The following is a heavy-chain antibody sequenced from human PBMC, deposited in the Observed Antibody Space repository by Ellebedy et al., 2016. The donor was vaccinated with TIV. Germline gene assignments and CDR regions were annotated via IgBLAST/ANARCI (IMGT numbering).Heavy chain of an antibody. D-gene: IGHD1-7*01. CDR1: GFTFSSYA. CDR2: ISGSGGST. J-gene: IGHJ4*02. V-gene: IGHV3-23*01. CDR3: ARPQLTGTTGFLHN. Sequence: GGSLRLSXAASGFTFSSYAMSWVRQAPGKGLEWVSAISGSGGSTYYADSVKGRFTISRDNSKNTLYLQMNSLRAEDTALYYCARPQLTGTTGFLHNWGQGTLVTVSS.